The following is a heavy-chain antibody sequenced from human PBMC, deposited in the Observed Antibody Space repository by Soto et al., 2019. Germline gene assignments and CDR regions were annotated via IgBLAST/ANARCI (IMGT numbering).Heavy chain of an antibody. J-gene: IGHJ6*03. CDR3: ARHRGTYYDFWSGYLQTYYYYMDV. CDR2: IYYSGST. Sequence: SETLSLTCTVSGGSISSYYWSWIRQPPGKGLEWIGYIYYSGSTNYNPSLKSRVTISVDTSKNQFSLKLSSVTAADTAVYYCARHRGTYYDFWSGYLQTYYYYMDVWGKGTTVTVSS. V-gene: IGHV4-59*08. CDR1: GGSISSYY. D-gene: IGHD3-3*01.